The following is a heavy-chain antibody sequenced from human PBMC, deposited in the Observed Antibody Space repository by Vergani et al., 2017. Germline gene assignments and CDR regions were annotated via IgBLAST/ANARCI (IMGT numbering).Heavy chain of an antibody. V-gene: IGHV3-30*02. J-gene: IGHJ4*02. D-gene: IGHD5-18*01. CDR3: AKDGGVDTAMEY. CDR2: IRYDGSNK. CDR1: GFTLSSYG. Sequence: QVQLVESGGGVVQPGGSLRLSCAASGFTLSSYGMHWVRQAPGKGLEWVAFIRYDGSNKYYADSVKGRFTISRDNSKNTLYLQMNSQRAVDTAVYYCAKDGGVDTAMEYWGQGSLVSGSS.